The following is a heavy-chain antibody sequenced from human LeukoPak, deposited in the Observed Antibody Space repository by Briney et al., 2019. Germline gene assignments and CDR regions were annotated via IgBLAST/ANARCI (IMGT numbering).Heavy chain of an antibody. J-gene: IGHJ6*03. V-gene: IGHV3-73*01. CDR2: IRSKANSYAT. CDR3: TSPYSGYDLGRYYYYYYMDV. Sequence: GGSLRLSCAASGFTFSGSAMHWVRQASGKGLEWVGRIRSKANSYATAYAASVKGRFTISRDDSKNTAYLQMNSLKTEDTAVYYCTSPYSGYDLGRYYYYYYMDVWGKGTTVTISS. D-gene: IGHD5-12*01. CDR1: GFTFSGSA.